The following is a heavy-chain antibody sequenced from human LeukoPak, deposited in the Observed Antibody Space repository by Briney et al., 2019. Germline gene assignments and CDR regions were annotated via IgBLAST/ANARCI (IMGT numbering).Heavy chain of an antibody. V-gene: IGHV3-7*01. CDR3: ARIPRGSGWSFLYF. J-gene: IGHJ4*02. D-gene: IGHD6-19*01. Sequence: PGGSLRLSCAASGFSFSSYWMSWVRQAPGKGLEWVANIQSDGSVQQYVDSVKGRLTISRDNAKNSLYLQMNSLRAEDTAVYYCARIPRGSGWSFLYFWGQGTLVTV. CDR2: IQSDGSVQ. CDR1: GFSFSSYW.